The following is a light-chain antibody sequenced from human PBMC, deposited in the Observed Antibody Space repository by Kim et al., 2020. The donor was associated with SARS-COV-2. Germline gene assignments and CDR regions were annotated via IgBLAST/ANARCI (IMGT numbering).Light chain of an antibody. J-gene: IGKJ4*01. V-gene: IGKV3-20*01. CDR1: QSVSSNY. Sequence: EIVFTQSPGTLSLSPGERATLSCRASQSVSSNYLAWYQQKPGQAPRLLIHGISTRATGFPDRFSGRGSGTDFTLTIGRLQPEDFAVYYCQQYGASPITFGGGTKVDIK. CDR2: GIS. CDR3: QQYGASPIT.